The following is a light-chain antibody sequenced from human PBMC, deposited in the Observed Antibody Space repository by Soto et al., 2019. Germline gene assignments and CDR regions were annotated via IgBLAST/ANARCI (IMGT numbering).Light chain of an antibody. V-gene: IGKV2-30*01. CDR3: MQGTNWPYT. CDR2: KVS. CDR1: RSLIYTNGNTY. J-gene: IGKJ2*01. Sequence: DVVMTQSPLSLPVTLGQPASISCRASRSLIYTNGNTYLNWFHQRPVQSPRRLFAKVSNRDSGVPDRCSGIGSGTDFTLKISRVEADDVGLYYCMQGTNWPYTFGQGTKLEIK.